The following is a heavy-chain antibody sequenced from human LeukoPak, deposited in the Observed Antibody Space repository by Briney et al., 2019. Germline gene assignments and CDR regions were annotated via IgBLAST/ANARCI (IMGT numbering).Heavy chain of an antibody. CDR3: AKDSGNSGYYYERQFFDD. CDR1: GFTFSSFA. J-gene: IGHJ4*02. D-gene: IGHD3-22*01. CDR2: ISGIGIST. V-gene: IGHV3-23*01. Sequence: HAGGSLRLSCATSGFTFSSFAMNWVRQAPGRGLEWVSTISGIGISTYYADSVKGRFTISRDNSKNTLYLQMSSLRAEDTAVYYCAKDSGNSGYYYERQFFDDWGQGTLVTVSS.